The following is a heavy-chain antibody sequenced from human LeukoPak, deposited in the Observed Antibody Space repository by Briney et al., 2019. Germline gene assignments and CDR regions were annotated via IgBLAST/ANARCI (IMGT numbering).Heavy chain of an antibody. CDR2: INAYNGHT. D-gene: IGHD2/OR15-2a*01. CDR1: GYTFTSHG. V-gene: IGHV1-18*01. CDR3: ARGEYNYFDY. J-gene: IGHJ4*02. Sequence: ASVKVSCKASGYTFTSHGITWVRKPPGQGLEWVGWINAYNGHTNYVQNLQGRATMTTDTSTSTAYMELRSLRSDDTAVYYCARGEYNYFDYWGQGTLVTVSS.